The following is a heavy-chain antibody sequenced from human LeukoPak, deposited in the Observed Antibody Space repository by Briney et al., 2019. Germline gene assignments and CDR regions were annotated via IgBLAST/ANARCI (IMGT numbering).Heavy chain of an antibody. CDR2: IFTSGST. V-gene: IGHV4-4*07. CDR1: GGSISSYY. J-gene: IGHJ5*02. Sequence: SETLSLTCTVSGGSISSYYWSWIRQPAGKGLEWIGRIFTSGSTNYNPSFKSRVTMSVDTSKNQFSLKLSSVTAADTAVYYCARYCSSTSCSDWFDPWGQGTLVTVSS. CDR3: ARYCSSTSCSDWFDP. D-gene: IGHD2-2*01.